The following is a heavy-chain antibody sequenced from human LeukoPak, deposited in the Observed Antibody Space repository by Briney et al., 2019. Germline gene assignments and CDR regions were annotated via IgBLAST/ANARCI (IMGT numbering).Heavy chain of an antibody. CDR1: GYTFTSYG. Sequence: ASVKVSCKASGYTFTSYGISWVRQAPGQGLEWMGWISAYNGNTNYAQKLQGRVTMTTDTSTSTAYMELRSLRSDDTAVYYCARTQSIRSRIAAAGNDFDYWGQGTLVTVSS. D-gene: IGHD6-13*01. CDR3: ARTQSIRSRIAAAGNDFDY. CDR2: ISAYNGNT. V-gene: IGHV1-18*01. J-gene: IGHJ4*02.